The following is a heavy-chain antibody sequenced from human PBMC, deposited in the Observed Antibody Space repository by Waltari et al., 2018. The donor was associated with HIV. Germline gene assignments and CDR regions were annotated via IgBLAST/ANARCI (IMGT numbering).Heavy chain of an antibody. CDR2: IIPIFGTA. D-gene: IGHD3-9*01. CDR3: ARVPSRCYDILTGYCWYFDL. J-gene: IGHJ2*01. CDR1: GGTFSSYA. Sequence: QVQLVQSGAEVKKPGSSVKVSCKASGGTFSSYAISWVRQAPGQGLEWMGGIIPIFGTANYAQKFQGRVTITADKSTSTAYMELSSLRSEDTAVYYCARVPSRCYDILTGYCWYFDLWGRGTLVTVSS. V-gene: IGHV1-69*06.